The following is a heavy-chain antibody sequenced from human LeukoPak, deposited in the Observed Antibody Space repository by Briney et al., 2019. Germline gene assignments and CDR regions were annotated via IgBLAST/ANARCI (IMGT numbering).Heavy chain of an antibody. V-gene: IGHV4-34*01. CDR2: IYYSGST. Sequence: PSETLSLTCAVYGGSFSGYYWGWIRQPPGKGLEWIGSIYYSGSTYYNPSLKSRVTISVDTSKNQFSLKPSSVTAADTAVYYCARDSSSSYAFDIWGQGTMVTVSS. CDR3: ARDSSSSYAFDI. CDR1: GGSFSGYY. J-gene: IGHJ3*02. D-gene: IGHD6-6*01.